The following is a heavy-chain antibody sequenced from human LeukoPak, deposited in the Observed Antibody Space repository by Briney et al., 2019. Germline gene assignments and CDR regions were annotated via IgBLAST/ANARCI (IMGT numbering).Heavy chain of an antibody. D-gene: IGHD1-1*01. CDR3: ARGSTTGTTSYFDP. Sequence: SETLSLTCTVSGFSISSGYYWGWFRQPPRKRLEWIGSIYHSGSTYYNLSFKSRVTISLNTSKNYFSLKLNSVTAADTAVYYCARGSTTGTTSYFDPWGQGTLVTVSS. J-gene: IGHJ5*02. CDR1: GFSISSGYY. CDR2: IYHSGST. V-gene: IGHV4-38-2*02.